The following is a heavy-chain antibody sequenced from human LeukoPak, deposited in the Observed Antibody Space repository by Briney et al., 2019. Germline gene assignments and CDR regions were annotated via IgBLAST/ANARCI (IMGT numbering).Heavy chain of an antibody. Sequence: SETLSLTCTVSGGSISSHYWNWIRQPPGKGLEWIGYIYYSGSTNYNPSLRSRVTMSVDTSKNHFSLKLSSVTAADTALHYCARVCSSSWSCSDYWGQGTLVTVSS. D-gene: IGHD6-13*01. V-gene: IGHV4-59*11. J-gene: IGHJ4*02. CDR1: GGSISSHY. CDR2: IYYSGST. CDR3: ARVCSSSWSCSDY.